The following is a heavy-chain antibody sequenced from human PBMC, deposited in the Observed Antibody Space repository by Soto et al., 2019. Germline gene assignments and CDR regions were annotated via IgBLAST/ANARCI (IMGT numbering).Heavy chain of an antibody. Sequence: GGSLRLSCAASGFTFSVYAMTWVRQAPGKGLDWVSRISYNGGSTHYADSVKGRFTISRDNSKNTVHLQMNSLRVEDSAVYYCALDRWDAYGAYWGQGTLVTVSS. V-gene: IGHV3-23*01. D-gene: IGHD4-17*01. CDR3: ALDRWDAYGAY. CDR2: ISYNGGST. CDR1: GFTFSVYA. J-gene: IGHJ4*02.